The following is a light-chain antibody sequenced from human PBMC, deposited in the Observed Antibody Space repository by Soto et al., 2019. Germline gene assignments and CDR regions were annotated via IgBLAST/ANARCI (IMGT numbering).Light chain of an antibody. Sequence: TQSPSTLTVSQGERATLSCRASQSVRSNLAWYQQKPGQAPRLLIYGASSRATGIPDRFSGSGSGTDFTLTISRLEPEDFAVYYCQQYGSSPWTFAQGTKVDIK. CDR3: QQYGSSPWT. V-gene: IGKV3-20*01. CDR1: QSVRSN. CDR2: GAS. J-gene: IGKJ1*01.